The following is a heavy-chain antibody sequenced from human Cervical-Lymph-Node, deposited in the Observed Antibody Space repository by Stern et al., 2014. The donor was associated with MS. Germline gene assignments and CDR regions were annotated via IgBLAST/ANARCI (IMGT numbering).Heavy chain of an antibody. V-gene: IGHV3-9*01. CDR1: GFRFDDYA. J-gene: IGHJ4*02. CDR2: LTWNSVSI. CDR3: AKDRGADNPFDYDFDY. Sequence: EVQLVESGGGLVQPGRSLRLSCAGSGFRFDDYARRWVREPPGKGLEWVSGLTWNSVSIVYTDSVKVRFTIARENAKNSLYLQMNSLRHEDTALYYCAKDRGADNPFDYDFDYWGQGILVTVSS. D-gene: IGHD4-17*01.